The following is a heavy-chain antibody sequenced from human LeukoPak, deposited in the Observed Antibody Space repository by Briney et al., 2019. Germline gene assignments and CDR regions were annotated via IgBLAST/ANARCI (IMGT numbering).Heavy chain of an antibody. CDR1: GFTFSTFA. Sequence: GGSLRLSCAASGFTFSTFAMIWVRQPPGKGLEWVSSIFPSGGEIHYADSVRGRFTISRDNSKSTLSLQMNSLRAEDTAIYYCATGLYSGSYSGFDYWGQGTLVTVSS. J-gene: IGHJ4*02. CDR3: ATGLYSGSYSGFDY. CDR2: IFPSGGEI. D-gene: IGHD1-26*01. V-gene: IGHV3-23*01.